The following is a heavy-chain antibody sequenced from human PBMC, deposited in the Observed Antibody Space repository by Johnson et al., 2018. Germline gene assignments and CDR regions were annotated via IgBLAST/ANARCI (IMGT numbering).Heavy chain of an antibody. CDR1: GFTFSSYG. D-gene: IGHD6-19*01. J-gene: IGHJ6*03. V-gene: IGHV3-30*03. CDR2: ISYDGTNK. CDR3: ARGMHSSGWHPYYNYYYMDV. Sequence: QVQLVESGGGVVQPGRSLRLSCAASGFTFSSYGMHWVRQAPGKGLEWVAVISYDGTNKYYADSVKGRFTISRDNSKNTLYLQMNSLGGEDTALYYCARGMHSSGWHPYYNYYYMDVWGKGTTVTVSS.